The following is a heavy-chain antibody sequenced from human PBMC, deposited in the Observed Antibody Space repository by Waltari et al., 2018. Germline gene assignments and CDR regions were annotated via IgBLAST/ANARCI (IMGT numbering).Heavy chain of an antibody. V-gene: IGHV1-69*02. Sequence: QVQLVQSGAEVKKPGSSVKVSCKASGGTFSSYTISWVRQAPGQGLEWMGRIIPILGIANYAQKVHGRVTITADKSTSTAYMELSSLRSEDTAVYYCARGTTVAHWFDPWGQGTLVTVSS. CDR1: GGTFSSYT. CDR3: ARGTTVAHWFDP. CDR2: IIPILGIA. D-gene: IGHD4-17*01. J-gene: IGHJ5*02.